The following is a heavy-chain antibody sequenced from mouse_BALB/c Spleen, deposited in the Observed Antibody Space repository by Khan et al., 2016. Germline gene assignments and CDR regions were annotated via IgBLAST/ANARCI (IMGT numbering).Heavy chain of an antibody. CDR2: ISNGGGST. J-gene: IGHJ4*01. CDR1: GFTFSDYY. V-gene: IGHV5-12*02. D-gene: IGHD1-1*01. CDR3: ASQDSYYGRSYAMDY. Sequence: EVELVESGGGLVQPGGSLKLSCATSGFTFSDYYMYWVRQTPEKRLEWVAYISNGGGSTYYPDTVKGRFTISRDNAKNTLYLKMSRLKSEDPAMSYCASQDSYYGRSYAMDYWGQGTSFTVSS.